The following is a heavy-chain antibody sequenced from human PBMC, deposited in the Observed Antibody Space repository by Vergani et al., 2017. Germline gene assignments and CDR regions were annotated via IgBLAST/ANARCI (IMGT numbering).Heavy chain of an antibody. D-gene: IGHD2-8*02. V-gene: IGHV3-74*03. J-gene: IGHJ5*01. CDR3: VRTEYCTGIACNTRFDS. Sequence: EVQLVESGGGSVQSGGSLRLSCVASGFSFNTYWMHWVRQVPGKGLMWVARIDEYGNRATYGDFETGRFTISRANAKNTVLLQMNNLRADDAGVYYCVRTEYCTGIACNTRFDSWGQGALVTVSS. CDR2: IDEYGNRA. CDR1: GFSFNTYW.